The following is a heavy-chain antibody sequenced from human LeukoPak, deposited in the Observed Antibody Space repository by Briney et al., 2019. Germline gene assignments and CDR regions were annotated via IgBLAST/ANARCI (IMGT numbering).Heavy chain of an antibody. J-gene: IGHJ6*02. CDR1: GFTFSSYA. V-gene: IGHV3-23*01. D-gene: IGHD4-11*01. CDR3: AKDPTVTMGYYYYGMDV. CDR2: ISGSGGST. Sequence: GGSLRVSCAASGFTFSSYAMSWVRQAPGKGLEWVSAISGSGGSTYYADSVKGRFTISRDNSKNTLYLQMNSLRAEDTAVYYCAKDPTVTMGYYYYGMDVWGQGTTVTVSS.